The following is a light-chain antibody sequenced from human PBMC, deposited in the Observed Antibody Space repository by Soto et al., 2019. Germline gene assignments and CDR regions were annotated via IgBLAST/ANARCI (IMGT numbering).Light chain of an antibody. CDR1: QSVSSN. Sequence: EIVMTQSPATLSVSPGERATLSCRASQSVSSNLAWYQHKPGQAPRLLIYGASTRATGIPARFSGSGSGTEFTLTISSLQSEDFAVYYCQQDNNWPPLTFGGGTKVEIK. CDR2: GAS. J-gene: IGKJ4*01. V-gene: IGKV3-15*01. CDR3: QQDNNWPPLT.